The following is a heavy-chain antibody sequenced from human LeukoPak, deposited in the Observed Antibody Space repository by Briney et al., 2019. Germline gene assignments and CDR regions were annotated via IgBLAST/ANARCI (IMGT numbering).Heavy chain of an antibody. V-gene: IGHV3-21*01. J-gene: IGHJ4*02. CDR3: ARDTAVSDFDY. CDR1: GFTFSSYS. CDR2: ISSSGNYI. Sequence: GGSLRLSCAASGFTFSSYSMNWVRQAPGKGLEWVSSISSSGNYIYYADSMKGRFTISRDNAKSSLYLQMNSLRAEDTAVYYCARDTAVSDFDYWGRGTLVTVSP. D-gene: IGHD4-23*01.